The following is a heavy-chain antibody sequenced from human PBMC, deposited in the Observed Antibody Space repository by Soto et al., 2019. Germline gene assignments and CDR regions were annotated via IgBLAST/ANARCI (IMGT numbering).Heavy chain of an antibody. Sequence: QVQLVEAGGVVVQPGRSLRLSCAASGFTFSSYGMHWVRQAPGKGLEWVAVISYDGSNKYYADSVKGRFTISRDNSKNTLYLQMNSLRAEDTAVYYCAKDHLMTTVTTVGYWGQGTLVTVSS. CDR2: ISYDGSNK. J-gene: IGHJ4*02. V-gene: IGHV3-30*18. CDR3: AKDHLMTTVTTVGY. D-gene: IGHD4-17*01. CDR1: GFTFSSYG.